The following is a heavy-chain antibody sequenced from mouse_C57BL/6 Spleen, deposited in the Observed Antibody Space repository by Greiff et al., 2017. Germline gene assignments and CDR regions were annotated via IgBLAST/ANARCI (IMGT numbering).Heavy chain of an antibody. CDR2: IDPETGGT. J-gene: IGHJ2*01. Sequence: VQLKESGAELVRPGASVTLSCKASGYTFTDYEMNWVKQTTVHGLEWIGAIDPETGGTAYNQKFKGKAILTADKSSSTAYMELRSLTSEDSAVYYCTRGENWGQGTTLTVSS. V-gene: IGHV1-15*01. CDR1: GYTFTDYE. CDR3: TRGEN.